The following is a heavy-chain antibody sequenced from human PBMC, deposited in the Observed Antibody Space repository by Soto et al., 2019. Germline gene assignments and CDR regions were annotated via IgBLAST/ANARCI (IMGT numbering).Heavy chain of an antibody. D-gene: IGHD3-22*01. CDR3: AKESGDYYSHLDS. CDR1: GFTFSSYA. CDR2: ITSSGGGT. V-gene: IGHV3-23*01. J-gene: IGHJ4*02. Sequence: EVQLLESGGGLVQPGGSLRLSCGASGFTFSSYAMSWVRQAPGKGLEWVSGITSSGGGTYYADSVKGRFTISRDNSKNTLYLQMNNLRAEDTAVYYCAKESGDYYSHLDSWGQGTVVPVSS.